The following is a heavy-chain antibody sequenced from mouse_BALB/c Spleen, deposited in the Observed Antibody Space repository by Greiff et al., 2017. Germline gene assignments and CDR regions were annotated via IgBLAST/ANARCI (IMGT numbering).Heavy chain of an antibody. CDR3: ASPYGSEEAWFAY. Sequence: QVQLQQSGAELARPGASVKLSCKASGYTFTSYTLHWVKQRPGQGLEWIGYINPSSGYTNYNQKFKDKATLTADKSSSAAYMQLSSLTSEDSAVYCCASPYGSEEAWFAYWGQGTLGTVSA. V-gene: IGHV1-4*01. D-gene: IGHD1-1*01. J-gene: IGHJ3*01. CDR1: GYTFTSYT. CDR2: INPSSGYT.